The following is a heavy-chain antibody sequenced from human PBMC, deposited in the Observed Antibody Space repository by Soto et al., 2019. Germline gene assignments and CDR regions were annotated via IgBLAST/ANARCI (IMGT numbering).Heavy chain of an antibody. CDR2: IYSGGST. V-gene: IGHV3-66*01. Sequence: EVQLVESGGGLVQPGGSLRLSCAASGFTVSSNYMSWVRQAPGKGLERVSVIYSGGSTYYADSVKGRFTISRDNSKNTLYLQMNSLRAEDTAVYYCARDGEYCSGGSCYSQFDYWGQGTLVTVSS. CDR1: GFTVSSNY. D-gene: IGHD2-15*01. CDR3: ARDGEYCSGGSCYSQFDY. J-gene: IGHJ4*02.